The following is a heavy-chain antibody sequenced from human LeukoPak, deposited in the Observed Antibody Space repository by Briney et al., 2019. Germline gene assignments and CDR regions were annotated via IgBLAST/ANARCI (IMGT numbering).Heavy chain of an antibody. J-gene: IGHJ3*02. CDR3: ARGEMATMEGAFDI. CDR2: IIPILGIA. CDR1: VGTFSSYA. D-gene: IGHD5-24*01. V-gene: IGHV1-69*04. Sequence: SVKVSCKASVGTFSSYAISWVRQAPGQGLEWMGRIIPILGIANYAQKFQGRVRITADKSTSTAYMELSSLRSEDTAVYYCARGEMATMEGAFDIWGQGTMVTVSS.